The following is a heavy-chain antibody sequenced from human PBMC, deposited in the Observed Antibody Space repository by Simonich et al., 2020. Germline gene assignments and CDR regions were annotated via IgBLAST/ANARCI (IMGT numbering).Heavy chain of an antibody. CDR3: ARVGYSNYYNYGMDV. J-gene: IGHJ6*02. D-gene: IGHD6-13*01. V-gene: IGHV4-38-2*01. Sequence: QVQLQESGPGLVKPSETLSLTCAVSGYSISSGYYWGWIRQPPGKGREWIGSIYHSGRTYHNPSLKNRVTISVDTSKNQFSLKLSSVTAADTAVYYCARVGYSNYYNYGMDVWGQGTTVTVSS. CDR1: GYSISSGYY. CDR2: IYHSGRT.